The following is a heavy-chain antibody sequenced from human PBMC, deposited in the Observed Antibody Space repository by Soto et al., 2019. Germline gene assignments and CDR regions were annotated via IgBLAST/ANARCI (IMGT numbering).Heavy chain of an antibody. CDR3: AKEESRGWYTYFDY. CDR2: ISYDGSNK. D-gene: IGHD6-19*01. Sequence: QVQLVESGGGVVQPGRSLRLSCAASGFIFSGYDIHWVRQAPGKGLEWVAGISYDGSNKYYADSVKGRFTISRDNSKNTLFLQMSSLRAEDTAVHFCAKEESRGWYTYFDYWGQGILVTVST. J-gene: IGHJ4*02. V-gene: IGHV3-30*18. CDR1: GFIFSGYD.